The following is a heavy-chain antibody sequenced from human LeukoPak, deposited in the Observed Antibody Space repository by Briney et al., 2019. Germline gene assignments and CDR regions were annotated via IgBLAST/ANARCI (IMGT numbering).Heavy chain of an antibody. V-gene: IGHV3-48*01. Sequence: PGGSLRLSCAASGFTFSSYSMNWVRQAPGKGLEWVSYISSSSSTIYYADSVKGRFTISRDNAKNSLYLQMNSLRAEGTAVYYCARVWVAAATSSPFDYWGQGTLVTVSS. CDR2: ISSSSSTI. J-gene: IGHJ4*02. CDR1: GFTFSSYS. D-gene: IGHD6-13*01. CDR3: ARVWVAAATSSPFDY.